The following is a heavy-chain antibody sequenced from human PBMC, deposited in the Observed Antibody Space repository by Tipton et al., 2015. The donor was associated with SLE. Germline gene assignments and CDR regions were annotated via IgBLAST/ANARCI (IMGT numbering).Heavy chain of an antibody. CDR1: GYSISRGYY. V-gene: IGHV4-38-2*02. Sequence: TLSLTCTASGYSISRGYYWGWIQQPPGKGLEWIGSIYHSGSTYYNPSLKSRVTTSVDTSKNQFSLKLSTVTAADTAVYYCAREGDYDSSGSYYFDYWGQGTLVTVSS. J-gene: IGHJ4*02. CDR2: IYHSGST. CDR3: AREGDYDSSGSYYFDY. D-gene: IGHD3-22*01.